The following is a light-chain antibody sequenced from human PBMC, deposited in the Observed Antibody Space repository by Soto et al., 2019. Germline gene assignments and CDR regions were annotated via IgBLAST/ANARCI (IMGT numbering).Light chain of an antibody. CDR1: NIGSKS. Sequence: SYELTQPPSVSVAPGQTARITCGGNNIGSKSVHWYQQKTGQAPVLVVYADSDRPSGIPERFSGSNSGHTATLTISRVEAGDEADYYCQVWDSSSDHPSYVFGTGTKLTVL. CDR3: QVWDSSSDHPSYV. J-gene: IGLJ1*01. V-gene: IGLV3-21*02. CDR2: ADS.